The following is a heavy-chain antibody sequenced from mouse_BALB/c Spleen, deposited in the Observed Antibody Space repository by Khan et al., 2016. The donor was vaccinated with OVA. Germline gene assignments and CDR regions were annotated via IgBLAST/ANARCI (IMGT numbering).Heavy chain of an antibody. Sequence: EVELVESGGGLVEPGGSLKLSCAASGFTFSTFVMSWVRQTPEKRLEWVATISSAATSTYYPDSVKGRFNISRDNAKNTLYLQMNRLRSEDTAIYYCANGNYGWFACWGQGTRVTVSA. V-gene: IGHV5-9-1*01. CDR3: ANGNYGWFAC. D-gene: IGHD2-1*01. CDR1: GFTFSTFV. J-gene: IGHJ3*01. CDR2: ISSAATST.